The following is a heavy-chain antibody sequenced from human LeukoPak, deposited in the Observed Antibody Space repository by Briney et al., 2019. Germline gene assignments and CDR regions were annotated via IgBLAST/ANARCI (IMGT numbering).Heavy chain of an antibody. D-gene: IGHD2-15*01. V-gene: IGHV3-48*01. Sequence: PGGSLRLSCAASGFTFSNAWMSWVRQAPGKGLEWVSYISSSGRTTYYADSVKGRFTMSRDNAKNSVYLQMNSLRAEDTAVYYCARVGAHSRYYFEYWGQGTLVTVSS. CDR1: GFTFSNAW. J-gene: IGHJ4*02. CDR2: ISSSGRTT. CDR3: ARVGAHSRYYFEY.